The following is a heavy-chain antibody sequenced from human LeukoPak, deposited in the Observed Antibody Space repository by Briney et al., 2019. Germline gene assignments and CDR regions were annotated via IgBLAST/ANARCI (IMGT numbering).Heavy chain of an antibody. D-gene: IGHD3-22*01. Sequence: GESLKISCKGSGYSFTSYWIGWVRQMPGKGLEWMGIIYPGGSDTRYSPSFQGQVTISADKSISTAYLQWSGLKASDTAMYYCVRQAYYYDSSVGAHAFDIWGQGTMVTVSS. CDR1: GYSFTSYW. J-gene: IGHJ3*02. V-gene: IGHV5-51*01. CDR2: IYPGGSDT. CDR3: VRQAYYYDSSVGAHAFDI.